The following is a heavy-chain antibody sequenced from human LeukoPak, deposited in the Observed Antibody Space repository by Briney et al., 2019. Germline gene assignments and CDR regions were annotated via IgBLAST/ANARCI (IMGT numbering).Heavy chain of an antibody. CDR3: AKDTANERTTVAYCNDY. J-gene: IGHJ4*02. V-gene: IGHV3-23*01. D-gene: IGHD4-23*01. CDR2: ISGSGGST. CDR1: GFTFSSYG. Sequence: GGSLRLSCAASGFTFSSYGMSWVRQAPGKGLELVSAISGSGGSTNYADSVKGRFTISRDNSKNTLYLQMNSLRAEDTAVYYCAKDTANERTTVAYCNDYWGQGTLVTVSS.